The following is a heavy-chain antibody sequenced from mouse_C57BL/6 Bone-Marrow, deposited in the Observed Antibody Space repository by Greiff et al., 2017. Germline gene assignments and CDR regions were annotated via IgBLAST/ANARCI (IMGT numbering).Heavy chain of an antibody. V-gene: IGHV1-7*01. CDR3: AREGPEYY. CDR2: ITPRSGYT. D-gene: IGHD3-3*01. CDR1: GYTFTSYW. Sequence: QVQLKESGAELAKPGASVKLSCKASGYTFTSYWMHWVNQRPGKGLEWIGYITPRSGYTKYNQKFKDKATLTVDQSSLTAYMQLSSLTYEDSSVYYCAREGPEYYWGQGTSVTVSS. J-gene: IGHJ4*01.